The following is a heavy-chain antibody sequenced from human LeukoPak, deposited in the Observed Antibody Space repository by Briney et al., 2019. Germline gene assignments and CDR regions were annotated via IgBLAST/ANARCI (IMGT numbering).Heavy chain of an antibody. CDR1: GYTFTSYD. Sequence: ASVKVSCKASGYTFTSYDINWLRQATGQGLEWMGWMGPNSGNTGYEQKFQGRVTLTRNTSISTAYMELSSLRSEDTAVYYCATCGGDCGGAFDVWGQGTMVTVSS. V-gene: IGHV1-8*01. D-gene: IGHD2-21*02. J-gene: IGHJ3*01. CDR2: MGPNSGNT. CDR3: ATCGGDCGGAFDV.